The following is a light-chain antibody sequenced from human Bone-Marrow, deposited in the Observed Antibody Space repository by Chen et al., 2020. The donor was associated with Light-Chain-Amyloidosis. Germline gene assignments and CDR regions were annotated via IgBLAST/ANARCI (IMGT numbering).Light chain of an antibody. CDR1: SSDVGGDNH. Sequence: QSALTQPASVSGSPGQSITISCTGTSSDVGGDNHVSWYQQHPDKAPKLMIYEVTNRPSWVPDRFSGSMSDNTASLTISGLQTEDEADYFCSSYTLTNTLVFGSGTRVTVL. V-gene: IGLV2-14*01. J-gene: IGLJ1*01. CDR2: EVT. CDR3: SSYTLTNTLV.